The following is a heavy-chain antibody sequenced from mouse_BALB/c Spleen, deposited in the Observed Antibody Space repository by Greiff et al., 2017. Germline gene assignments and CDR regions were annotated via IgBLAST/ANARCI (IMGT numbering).Heavy chain of an antibody. V-gene: IGHV1S81*02. J-gene: IGHJ1*01. CDR3: SGDGSSCCGD. Sequence: VQLQESGAELVKPGASVKLSCKASGYTFTSYCMAWVKQRPGQGLEWIGEINPSNGRTNYNEKFKGKATLTVDNSSSTAYMQLSSLTSEDTAVYFCSGDGSSCCGDWGAGTTVTVSS. D-gene: IGHD1-1*01. CDR2: INPSNGRT. CDR1: GYTFTSYC.